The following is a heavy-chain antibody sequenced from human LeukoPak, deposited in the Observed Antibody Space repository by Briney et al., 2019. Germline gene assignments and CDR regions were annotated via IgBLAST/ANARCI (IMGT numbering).Heavy chain of an antibody. V-gene: IGHV1-2*02. D-gene: IGHD4-17*01. Sequence: VASVKVSCKASGYTFTSYAIHWVRQAPGQGLEWMGWITPSGGTNYPQKFQGRVAITWDTSITTAYMDLSRLTSDDTAVYYCARHSGTTVTFWFDPWGQGTLVTVSS. CDR3: ARHSGTTVTFWFDP. CDR1: GYTFTSYA. CDR2: ITPSGGT. J-gene: IGHJ5*02.